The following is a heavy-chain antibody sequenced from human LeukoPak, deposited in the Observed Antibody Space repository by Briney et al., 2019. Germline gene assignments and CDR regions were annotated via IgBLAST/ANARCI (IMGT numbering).Heavy chain of an antibody. J-gene: IGHJ3*02. D-gene: IGHD1-26*01. CDR3: AKSYGSPDAFDI. Sequence: GGSLRLSCAASGFTFDDYAMHWVRQAPGKGLEWVSGISWNSGSIGYADSVKGRFTISRDNAKNSLYLQMNGLRAEDTALYYCAKSYGSPDAFDIWGQGTMVTVSS. CDR2: ISWNSGSI. V-gene: IGHV3-9*01. CDR1: GFTFDDYA.